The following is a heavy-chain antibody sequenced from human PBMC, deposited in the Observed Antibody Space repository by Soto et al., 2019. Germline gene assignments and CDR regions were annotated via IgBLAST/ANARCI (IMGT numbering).Heavy chain of an antibody. J-gene: IGHJ4*02. CDR3: ARGKWNYAGEFDY. D-gene: IGHD1-7*01. V-gene: IGHV1-69*13. CDR2: IIPIFGTA. Sequence: SVKVSCKASGGAFSSYAISWVRQAPGQGLEWMGGIIPIFGTANYAQKFQGRVTITADESTSTAYMELSSLRSEDTAVYYCARGKWNYAGEFDYWGQGTLVTVSS. CDR1: GGAFSSYA.